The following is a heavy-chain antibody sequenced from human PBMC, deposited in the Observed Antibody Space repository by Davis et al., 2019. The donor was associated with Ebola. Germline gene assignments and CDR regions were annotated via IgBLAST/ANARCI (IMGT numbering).Heavy chain of an antibody. CDR3: ARDSRGYSSGWFREAFDI. J-gene: IGHJ3*02. D-gene: IGHD6-19*01. CDR1: GFTFSSYE. CDR2: ISSSGSTI. Sequence: GESLKISCAASGFTFSSYEMNWVRQAPGKGLEWVSYISSSGSTIYYADSVKGRFTISRDNAKNSLYLQMNSLRAEDTAVYYCARDSRGYSSGWFREAFDIWGQGTMVTVSS. V-gene: IGHV3-48*03.